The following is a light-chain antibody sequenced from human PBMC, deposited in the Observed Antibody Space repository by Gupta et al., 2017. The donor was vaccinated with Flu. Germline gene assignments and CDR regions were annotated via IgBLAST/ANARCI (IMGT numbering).Light chain of an antibody. J-gene: IGLJ2*01. CDR3: TSYAGINNLL. Sequence: QSALTHPPSASPAPGQSVTISCTGTSSDVGGHNYVSWYQQHPGRAPKLMIYEVTERPSGVPDRFSGSKSGNTASLTVSGLQAEDEADYYCTSYAGINNLLFGGGTKLSV. V-gene: IGLV2-8*01. CDR1: SSDVGGHNY. CDR2: EVT.